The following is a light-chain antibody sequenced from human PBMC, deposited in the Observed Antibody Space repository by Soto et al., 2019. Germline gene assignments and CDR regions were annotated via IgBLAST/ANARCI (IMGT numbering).Light chain of an antibody. J-gene: IGKJ5*01. V-gene: IGKV3-15*01. CDR1: QSVGSN. Sequence: EIVMTQSPATLSVSPGERATLSCRASQSVGSNLAWYQQKPYRAPRLLIYGASTRATGIPTKFSGSGSGTEFTLNISSLQSEDFAVYYCQQYSYLITFGQGTRLEIK. CDR3: QQYSYLIT. CDR2: GAS.